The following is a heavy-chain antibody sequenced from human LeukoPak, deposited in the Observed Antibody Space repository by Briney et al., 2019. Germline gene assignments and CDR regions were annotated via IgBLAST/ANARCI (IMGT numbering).Heavy chain of an antibody. CDR3: ARDFWDSVVVINGLDK. CDR1: GFAFNNHW. V-gene: IGHV3-74*03. D-gene: IGHD3-22*01. CDR2: INTDGTNR. J-gene: IGHJ3*02. Sequence: PGGSLTLSCVASGFAFNNHWVHWVRQVPGKGLVWISRINTDGTNRKYADVVKGRFTISRDNAKNTLYLHMSSLSVDDTAIYYCARDFWDSVVVINGLDKWGQGTMVTVSS.